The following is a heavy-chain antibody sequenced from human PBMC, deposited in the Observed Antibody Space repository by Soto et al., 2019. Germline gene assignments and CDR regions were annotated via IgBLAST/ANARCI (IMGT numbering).Heavy chain of an antibody. J-gene: IGHJ6*02. D-gene: IGHD3-10*01. V-gene: IGHV1-69*01. CDR2: VSPPFGTS. CDR1: GVSFNNNG. CDR3: ARVLYYGSGSYSPYGMDV. Sequence: QVQLVQSGAEVKKPGSSVKVSCKTSGVSFNNNGIGWVRQAPGHGLEWMGGVSPPFGTSNYARKFQGRISITADASTGTVNMALSSLTSEDTAQYYCARVLYYGSGSYSPYGMDVWGQGTTVTVSS.